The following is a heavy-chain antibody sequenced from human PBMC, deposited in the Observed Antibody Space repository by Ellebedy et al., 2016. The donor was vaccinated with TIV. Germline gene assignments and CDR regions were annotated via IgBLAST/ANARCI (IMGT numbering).Heavy chain of an antibody. CDR3: ASCSVAHYYYYGMDV. CDR2: ISGSGGST. V-gene: IGHV3-23*01. D-gene: IGHD6-25*01. J-gene: IGHJ6*02. Sequence: GESLKISCAASGITFSSYAMSWVRQAPGKGLEWVSAISGSGGSTYYADSVKGRFTISRDNSKNTLYLQMNSLRAEDTAVYYCASCSVAHYYYYGMDVWGQGTTVTVSS. CDR1: GITFSSYA.